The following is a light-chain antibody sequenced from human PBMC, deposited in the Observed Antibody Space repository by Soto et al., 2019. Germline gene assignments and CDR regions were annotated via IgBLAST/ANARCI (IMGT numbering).Light chain of an antibody. J-gene: IGKJ1*01. CDR3: QHYNSYSEA. CDR1: QTISSW. V-gene: IGKV1-5*03. Sequence: DIQMTQSPSTLSGSVGDRVTITCRASQTISSWLDWYQQKPGKAPNLLIYKASTLKSGVPSRFSGSGSGTEFTLTISSLQPDDFATYYCQHYNSYSEAFGQGTKV. CDR2: KAS.